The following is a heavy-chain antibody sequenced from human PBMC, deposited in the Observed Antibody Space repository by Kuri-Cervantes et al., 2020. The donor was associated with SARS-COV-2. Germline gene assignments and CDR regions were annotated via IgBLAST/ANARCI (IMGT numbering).Heavy chain of an antibody. CDR3: ARGRADLWPYYYYYYMDV. CDR2: INHSGST. J-gene: IGHJ6*03. D-gene: IGHD3-10*01. Sequence: GSLRLSCAVYGGSFSGYLWSWIRQPPGKGLEWIGEINHSGSTNYNASLKSRVTISVDTSKNQFSLKLNSVTAADTALYYSARGRADLWPYYYYYYMDVWGKGTTVTVSS. V-gene: IGHV4-34*01. CDR1: GGSFSGYL.